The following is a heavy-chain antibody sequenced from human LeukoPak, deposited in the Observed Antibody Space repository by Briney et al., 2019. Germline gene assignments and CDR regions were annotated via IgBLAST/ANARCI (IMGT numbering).Heavy chain of an antibody. CDR2: INSDGSST. D-gene: IGHD2-21*02. CDR1: GFTFSSYW. J-gene: IGHJ4*02. CDR3: ARELPREVTLDY. V-gene: IGHV3-74*01. Sequence: GGSLRLSCAASGFTFSSYWMHWVRQGPGKGLVWVSRINSDGSSTNYADSVKGRFTISRDNAKNTLYLQMNSLRAEDTAIYYCARELPREVTLDYWGQGTLVTVSS.